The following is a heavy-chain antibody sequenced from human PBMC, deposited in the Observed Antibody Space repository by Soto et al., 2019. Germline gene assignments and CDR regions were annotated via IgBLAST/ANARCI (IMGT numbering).Heavy chain of an antibody. CDR3: ARQYDILTGYYLEVGY. D-gene: IGHD3-9*01. V-gene: IGHV1-18*01. Sequence: QVQLVQSGAEVKKPGASVKVSCKASGYTFTSYGISWVRQAPGQGLEWMGWISAYSGNTDYAQKLQGRVTMNTDTSTSTAYMELRSLRSDDTAVYYCARQYDILTGYYLEVGYWGQGTLVTVSS. J-gene: IGHJ4*02. CDR1: GYTFTSYG. CDR2: ISAYSGNT.